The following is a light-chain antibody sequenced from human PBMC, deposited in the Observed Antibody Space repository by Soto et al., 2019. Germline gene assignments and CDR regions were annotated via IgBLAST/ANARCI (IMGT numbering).Light chain of an antibody. CDR2: GAS. V-gene: IGKV3-15*01. Sequence: EIVLTQSPATLSLSPGERATLSCRASQSVTTFLAWYQQKPGQAPRLLIYGASTRATGIPARFSGSGSGTEFTLTISRLQYEDFAVYYCQQYGSSRTFGQGTKVDIK. CDR1: QSVTTF. CDR3: QQYGSSRT. J-gene: IGKJ1*01.